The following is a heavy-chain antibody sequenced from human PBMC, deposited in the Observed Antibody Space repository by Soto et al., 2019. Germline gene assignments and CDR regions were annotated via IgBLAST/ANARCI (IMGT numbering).Heavy chain of an antibody. CDR2: ISGGGSST. V-gene: IGHV3-23*01. J-gene: IGHJ6*02. CDR3: ARDKMATITGYYYGMDV. CDR1: GFTFSSYA. Sequence: GGSLRLSCAASGFTFSSYAMSWVRQAPGKGLEWVAAISGGGSSTYYADSVKGRFTISRDNSKNTLYLQMNSLRAEDTAVYYCARDKMATITGYYYGMDVWGQGTTVTVSS. D-gene: IGHD5-12*01.